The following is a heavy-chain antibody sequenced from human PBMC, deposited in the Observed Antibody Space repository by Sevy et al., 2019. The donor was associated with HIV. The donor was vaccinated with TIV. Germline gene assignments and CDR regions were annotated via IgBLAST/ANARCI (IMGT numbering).Heavy chain of an antibody. V-gene: IGHV3-23*01. D-gene: IGHD6-19*01. CDR1: GFTFSSYA. CDR2: ISGSGGST. Sequence: GGSLRLSCAASGFTFSSYAMSWVRQARGKGLEWVSAISGSGGSTYYADSVKGRFTISRDNSKNTLYLQMNSLRAEDTAVYYCAKDGSPPGIAVAGTGGYFDYWGQGTLVTVSS. J-gene: IGHJ4*02. CDR3: AKDGSPPGIAVAGTGGYFDY.